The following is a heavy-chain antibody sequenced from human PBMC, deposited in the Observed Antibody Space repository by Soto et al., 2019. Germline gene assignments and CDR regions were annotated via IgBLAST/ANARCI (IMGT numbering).Heavy chain of an antibody. CDR2: IYYSGST. Sequence: SETLSLTCTFSGGSISSYYWSWIRQPPGKGLEWIGYIYYSGSTNYNPSLKSRVTISVDTSKNQFSLKLSSVTAADTAVYYCAGGTTVTYYDYWGQGTLVTVSS. V-gene: IGHV4-59*01. CDR1: GGSISSYY. D-gene: IGHD4-17*01. J-gene: IGHJ4*02. CDR3: AGGTTVTYYDY.